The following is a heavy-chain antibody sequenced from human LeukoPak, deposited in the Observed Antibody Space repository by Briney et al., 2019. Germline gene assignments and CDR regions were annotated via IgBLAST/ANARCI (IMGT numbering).Heavy chain of an antibody. V-gene: IGHV1-69*01. CDR3: ARASRQLWLLRPFDY. Sequence: SVKVSCKASGGTFSSYAISWVRQAPGQGLEWMGGIIPIFGTANYAQKFQGRVTITADESTSTAYMELSSLRSEDTAVYYCARASRQLWLLRPFDYWGQGTLVTASS. J-gene: IGHJ4*02. CDR1: GGTFSSYA. D-gene: IGHD5-18*01. CDR2: IIPIFGTA.